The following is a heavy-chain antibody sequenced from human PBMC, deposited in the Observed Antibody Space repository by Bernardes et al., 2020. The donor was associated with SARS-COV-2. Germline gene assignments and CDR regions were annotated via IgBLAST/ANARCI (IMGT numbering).Heavy chain of an antibody. Sequence: ASVKVSCKASGYTFSSYDINWVRQAPGQGLEWMGWMNPNSGNTGYAQKFQGRVTMTRDTSISTAYMELSSLTSEDTAVYYCATEHPGSYLVDYFDYWGQGTLVTVSS. CDR1: GYTFSSYD. V-gene: IGHV1-8*01. CDR3: ATEHPGSYLVDYFDY. J-gene: IGHJ4*02. D-gene: IGHD1-26*01. CDR2: MNPNSGNT.